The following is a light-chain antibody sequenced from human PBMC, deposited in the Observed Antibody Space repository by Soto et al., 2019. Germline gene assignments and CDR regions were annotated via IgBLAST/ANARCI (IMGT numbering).Light chain of an antibody. J-gene: IGKJ2*01. CDR1: QSVSSSY. CDR2: GAS. V-gene: IGKV3-20*01. CDR3: QQYGVSPYT. Sequence: EIVLTQSPGTLSLSPGERATLSCRASQSVSSSYLAWYQQKPGQAPRLLIYGASSRATGIPDRFSGCGSGTDFTLTIRRLEPEDFAVYSCQQYGVSPYTFGQGTKLEIK.